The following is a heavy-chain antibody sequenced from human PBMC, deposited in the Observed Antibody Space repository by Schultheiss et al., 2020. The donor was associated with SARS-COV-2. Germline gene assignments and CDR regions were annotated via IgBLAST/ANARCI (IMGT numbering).Heavy chain of an antibody. CDR1: GESFSAYY. Sequence: SETLSLTCAVCGESFSAYYWGCIRQPPGKGLKWIGDINHRGSTNYNPSLKSRLTMSVDASKIQFSLKLRSVTAADTAVYYCARQRRSSSWFDPWGQGTLVTVSS. D-gene: IGHD2-2*01. CDR2: INHRGST. CDR3: ARQRRSSSWFDP. J-gene: IGHJ5*02. V-gene: IGHV4-34*01.